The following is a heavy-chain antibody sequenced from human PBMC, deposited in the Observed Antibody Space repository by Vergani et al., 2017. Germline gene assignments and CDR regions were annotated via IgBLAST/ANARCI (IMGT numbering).Heavy chain of an antibody. D-gene: IGHD2-8*02. V-gene: IGHV3-74*03. J-gene: IGHJ5*01. CDR2: IDEYGNRA. CDR1: GFSLNTYW. Sequence: EVQLVESGGGSVQSGGSLRLSCVASGFSLNTYWMHWVHQVPGKGLMWVTRIDEYGNRATYGDFETGRFTISRDNAKNTVFLQMHNLRADDAGVYYCVRTEYCTENACNERFDSWGQGALVTVSS. CDR3: VRTEYCTENACNERFDS.